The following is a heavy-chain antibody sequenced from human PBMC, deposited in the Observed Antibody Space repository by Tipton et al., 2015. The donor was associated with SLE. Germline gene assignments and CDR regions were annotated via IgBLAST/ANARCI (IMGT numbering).Heavy chain of an antibody. CDR2: INHSGST. CDR1: GGSFSGYY. V-gene: IGHV4-34*01. Sequence: TLSLTCAVYGGSFSGYYWSWIRQPPGKGLEWIGEINHSGSTNYNPPLKSRVTISVDTSKNQFSLKLSSVTAADTAVYYCARRCQYQLLRWGQGTLVAVSS. D-gene: IGHD2-2*01. J-gene: IGHJ4*02. CDR3: ARRCQYQLLR.